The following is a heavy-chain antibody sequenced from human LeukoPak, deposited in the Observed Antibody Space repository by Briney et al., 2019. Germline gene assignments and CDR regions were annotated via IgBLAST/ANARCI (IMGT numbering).Heavy chain of an antibody. J-gene: IGHJ4*02. CDR2: INPNSGGT. CDR3: ARDAAVAGSLDY. D-gene: IGHD6-19*01. V-gene: IGHV1-2*02. CDR1: GYTFTGYY. Sequence: GASVKVSCKASGYTFTGYYMHWVRQAPGQGLEWMGWINPNSGGTNYAQKFQGRVTMTRDTSISTAYMELRSLRSDDTAVYYCARDAAVAGSLDYWGQGTLVTVSS.